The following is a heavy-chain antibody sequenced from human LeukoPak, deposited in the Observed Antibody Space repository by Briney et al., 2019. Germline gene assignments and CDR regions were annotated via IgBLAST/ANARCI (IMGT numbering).Heavy chain of an antibody. V-gene: IGHV3-21*01. CDR1: RFIFSDYY. CDR3: ARGGSGLDY. CDR2: ISSSSNYI. Sequence: KTGGSLRLSCATSRFIFSDYYMSWVRQAPGKGLEWVSSISSSSNYIYYADSVKGRFTISRDNAKNSLYLQMNSLRVEDTAVYYCARGGSGLDYWGQGTLVTVSS. D-gene: IGHD2-21*01. J-gene: IGHJ4*02.